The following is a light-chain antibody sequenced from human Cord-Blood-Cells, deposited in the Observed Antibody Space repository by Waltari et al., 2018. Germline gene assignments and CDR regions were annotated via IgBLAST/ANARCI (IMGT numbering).Light chain of an antibody. V-gene: IGLV2-8*01. CDR2: EVS. CDR1: SSDAGGYNY. CDR3: SSYAGSNNLV. Sequence: QSALTQPPSASGSPGQSVTISCTGTSSDAGGYNYVSWYQQHPGKAPKLMLYEVSKRPSGVPDRFSGSKSGHTASLTVSELQAEDEADYYCSSYAGSNNLVFGGGTKLTVL. J-gene: IGLJ3*02.